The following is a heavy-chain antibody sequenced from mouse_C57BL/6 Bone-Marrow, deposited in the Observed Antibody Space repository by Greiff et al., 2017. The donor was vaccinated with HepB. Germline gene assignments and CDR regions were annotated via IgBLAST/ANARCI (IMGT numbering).Heavy chain of an antibody. CDR1: GYTFTSYW. D-gene: IGHD2-5*01. CDR2: IDPSDSYT. J-gene: IGHJ4*01. CDR3: ARDYSNWDYYAMDY. Sequence: QVQLQQSGAELVRPGTSVKLSCKASGYTFTSYWMHWVKQRPGQGLEWIGVIDPSDSYTNYNQKFKGKATLTVDTSSSTAYMQLSSLTSEDSAVYYCARDYSNWDYYAMDYWGQGTSVTVSS. V-gene: IGHV1-59*01.